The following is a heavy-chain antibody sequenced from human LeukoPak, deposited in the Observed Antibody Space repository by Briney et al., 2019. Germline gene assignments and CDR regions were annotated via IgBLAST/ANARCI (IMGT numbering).Heavy chain of an antibody. V-gene: IGHV3-23*01. CDR2: ISGSGGTT. Sequence: GSLRLSCAASGFTFGTYAMSWVRQAPGKGLECVSGISGSGGTTVYADSVKGRFAISRDNSKSSLFLQMNSLRAEDTAVYYCAKRDYSDSNTYSPLFDCWGQGTLVTVSS. D-gene: IGHD3-22*01. CDR3: AKRDYSDSNTYSPLFDC. J-gene: IGHJ4*02. CDR1: GFTFGTYA.